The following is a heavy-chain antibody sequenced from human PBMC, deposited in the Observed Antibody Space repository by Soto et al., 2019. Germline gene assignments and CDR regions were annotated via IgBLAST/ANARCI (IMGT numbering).Heavy chain of an antibody. CDR3: ARVVDEVPAAPLYYSYSSYMAV. J-gene: IGHJ6*03. CDR1: GFTFISYW. V-gene: IGHV3-74*01. Sequence: PGGSLRLSCAASGFTFISYWMHWVLQAPWKGLVWVSRINSDGSSTSYADSVKGRFTISRDNAKNTLYLQMNSLRAEDTAVYYCARVVDEVPAAPLYYSYSSYMAVSAHGPTLTVSS. CDR2: INSDGSST. D-gene: IGHD2-2*01.